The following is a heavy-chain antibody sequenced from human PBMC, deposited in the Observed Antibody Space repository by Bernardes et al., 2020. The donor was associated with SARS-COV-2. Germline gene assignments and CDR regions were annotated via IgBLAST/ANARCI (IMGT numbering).Heavy chain of an antibody. CDR3: ASVTYSSGSDFDY. J-gene: IGHJ4*02. V-gene: IGHV1-2*02. CDR2: ISPSSGDT. Sequence: ASVKVSCKASGYIFTDYYLHWVRQAPGQGLEWIGWISPSSGDTSFAPKFQGRVILTRDTSISTAYMELNSLTSDDTAVYYCASVTYSSGSDFDYWGQGTLVTVSS. CDR1: GYIFTDYY. D-gene: IGHD6-19*01.